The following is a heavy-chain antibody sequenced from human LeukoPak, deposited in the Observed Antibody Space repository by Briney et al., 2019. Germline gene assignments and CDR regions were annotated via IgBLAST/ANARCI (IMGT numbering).Heavy chain of an antibody. CDR3: AREMATIRVLYGMNV. J-gene: IGHJ6*02. CDR2: IYSGGST. CDR1: GFTVSSNY. D-gene: IGHD5-24*01. Sequence: GGSLRLSCAASGFTVSSNYMSWVRQAPGKGLEWVSVIYSGGSTYYADSVKGRFTISRDNSKNTLYLQMNSLRAEDTAVYYCAREMATIRVLYGMNVWGQGTTVTVSS. V-gene: IGHV3-53*01.